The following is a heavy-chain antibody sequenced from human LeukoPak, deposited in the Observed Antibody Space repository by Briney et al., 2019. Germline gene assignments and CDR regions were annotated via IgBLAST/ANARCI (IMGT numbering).Heavy chain of an antibody. CDR3: ARAAQLLSGSSDFDY. J-gene: IGHJ4*02. Sequence: GGSRRLSCAASGFTFSGYGWTWVGQAPGKGLGWWAFIWYDGSNKYYADSVKGRFTISRDNSKNTLYLQMNSLRAEDTAVYYCARAAQLLSGSSDFDYWGQGTLVTVSS. D-gene: IGHD1-26*01. CDR2: IWYDGSNK. CDR1: GFTFSGYG. V-gene: IGHV3-33*01.